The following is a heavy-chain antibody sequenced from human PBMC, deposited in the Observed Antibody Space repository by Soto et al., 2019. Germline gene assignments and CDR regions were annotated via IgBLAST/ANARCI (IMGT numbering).Heavy chain of an antibody. CDR2: ISGSGGST. J-gene: IGHJ5*02. Sequence: PGGSLRLSCAASGFTFSDYYMSWIRQAPGKGLEWVSYISGSGGSTYYADSVKGRFTISRDNSKNTLYLQMNSLRAEDTAVYYCAKDNDIVVVPAAILFDPWGQGTLVTVSS. CDR1: GFTFSDYY. D-gene: IGHD2-2*01. V-gene: IGHV3-23*01. CDR3: AKDNDIVVVPAAILFDP.